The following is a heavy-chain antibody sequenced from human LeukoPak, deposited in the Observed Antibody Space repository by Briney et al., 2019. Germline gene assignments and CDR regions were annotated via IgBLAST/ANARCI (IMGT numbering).Heavy chain of an antibody. V-gene: IGHV4-34*01. CDR2: INHSGST. CDR3: ARGDGTIVRGVRRKDWFDP. CDR1: GASISSHY. D-gene: IGHD3-10*01. Sequence: PSETLSLTCAVSGASISSHYWSWIRQPPGKGLEWIGEINHSGSTNYNPSLKSRVTISVDTSKNQFSLKLSSVTAADTAVYYCARGDGTIVRGVRRKDWFDPWGQGTLVTVSS. J-gene: IGHJ5*02.